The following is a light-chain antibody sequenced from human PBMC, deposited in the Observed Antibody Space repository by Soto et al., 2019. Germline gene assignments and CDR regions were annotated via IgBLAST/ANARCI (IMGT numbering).Light chain of an antibody. CDR1: SSNIGAGYD. V-gene: IGLV1-40*01. Sequence: QSVLTQPPSVSGAPGQRVTISCTGGSSNIGAGYDVHWYQQLPGTAPKFLIYANSNRPSGVPDRFSGSNSGTSASLAITGLQAEDEADYYCQSYDSSLSAVVFGGGTKLTVL. CDR2: ANS. CDR3: QSYDSSLSAVV. J-gene: IGLJ2*01.